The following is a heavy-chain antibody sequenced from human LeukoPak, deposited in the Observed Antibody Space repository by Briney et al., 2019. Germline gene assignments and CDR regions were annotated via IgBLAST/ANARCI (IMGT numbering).Heavy chain of an antibody. CDR2: ISGSGGST. D-gene: IGHD3-22*01. CDR3: AKDLDYYDSSAPDY. Sequence: PGGSLRLSCAASGFTFSSYAMSWVRQAPGKGLEWVSAISGSGGSTYYADSVKGRFTISRDNSKNTLYLQMNSLRAEDTAVYYCAKDLDYYDSSAPDYWGQGTLVTVSS. CDR1: GFTFSSYA. V-gene: IGHV3-23*01. J-gene: IGHJ4*02.